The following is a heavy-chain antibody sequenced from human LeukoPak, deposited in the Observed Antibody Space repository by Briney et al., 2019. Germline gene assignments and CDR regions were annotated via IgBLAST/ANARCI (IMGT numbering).Heavy chain of an antibody. CDR1: GYTFTSYG. J-gene: IGHJ4*02. Sequence: ASVKVSCKASGYTFTSYGITWVRQAPGQGLEWMGWISAYNGNTNYAQKLQGRVTMTTDTSTSTAYMELRSLRSDDTAVYYCALYSSGWNFDYCGQGTPVTVSS. CDR2: ISAYNGNT. V-gene: IGHV1-18*01. CDR3: ALYSSGWNFDY. D-gene: IGHD6-19*01.